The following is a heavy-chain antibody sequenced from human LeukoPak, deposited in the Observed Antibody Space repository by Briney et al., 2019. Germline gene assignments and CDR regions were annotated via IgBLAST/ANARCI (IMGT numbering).Heavy chain of an antibody. V-gene: IGHV3-23*01. CDR3: ARDVDYYDSGSREIQIHY. J-gene: IGHJ4*02. Sequence: GGSLRLSCAASGFTLSTYAMSWVRQTPGKGLEWVAATSSSDAGTYHADSVKGRFTISRDNSKNTLYLQMSSLRAEDTAVYYCARDVDYYDSGSREIQIHYWGQGTLVTVSS. CDR1: GFTLSTYA. CDR2: TSSSDAGT. D-gene: IGHD3-10*01.